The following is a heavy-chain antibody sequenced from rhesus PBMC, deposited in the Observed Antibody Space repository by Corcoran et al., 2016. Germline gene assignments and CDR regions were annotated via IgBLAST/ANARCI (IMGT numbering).Heavy chain of an antibody. CDR1: GGPIRSSNW. CDR2: IYGGSGST. D-gene: IGHD1-20*01. J-gene: IGHJ4*01. V-gene: IGHV4-65*01. Sequence: QVQLQESGPGLVKPSETLSLTCAVYGGPIRSSNWRSWIRRSPGKGLEWFGYIYGGSGSTSHHPSLKHRVTNSTDTSENQFSLKLSSVTAADTAVDYCARQTVLEHWGQGVLVTVSS. CDR3: ARQTVLEH.